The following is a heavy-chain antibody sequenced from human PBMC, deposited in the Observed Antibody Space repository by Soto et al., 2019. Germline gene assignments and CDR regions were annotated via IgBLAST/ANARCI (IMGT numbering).Heavy chain of an antibody. Sequence: QVQLQESGPGLVKPSETLSLTCTVSGGSISTYYWSWIRQPPGKGLEWIGYIYYSGSTNYNPSLMRRVTISVDTSKNQFSLKLSSVTAADTAVYYCARKYCSGGSCYENWFDPWGQGTLVTVSS. CDR2: IYYSGST. CDR3: ARKYCSGGSCYENWFDP. J-gene: IGHJ5*02. D-gene: IGHD2-15*01. V-gene: IGHV4-59*08. CDR1: GGSISTYY.